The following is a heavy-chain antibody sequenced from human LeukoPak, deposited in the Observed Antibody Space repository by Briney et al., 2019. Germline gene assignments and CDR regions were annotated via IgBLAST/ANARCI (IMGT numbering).Heavy chain of an antibody. V-gene: IGHV4-34*01. CDR3: ARGLIAVAASQSAFDI. Sequence: PSETLSLTCAVYGGSFSGYYWSWIRQPPGKGLEWIGEINHSGSTNYNPSLKSRVTISVDTSKNQFSLKPSSVTAADTAVYYCARGLIAVAASQSAFDIWGQGTMVTVSS. D-gene: IGHD6-19*01. J-gene: IGHJ3*02. CDR1: GGSFSGYY. CDR2: INHSGST.